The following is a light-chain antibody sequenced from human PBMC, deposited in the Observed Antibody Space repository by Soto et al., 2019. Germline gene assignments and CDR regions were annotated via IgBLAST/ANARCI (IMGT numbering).Light chain of an antibody. Sequence: SVLTQPASVSGSPGQSIAISCTGTSSDIGAYAYVSWYQQHPGKIPKLIVFDVNYRPSGVSSRFSGSKSGNTASLTISGLQAEDEADYYCGSYTRSNSVIFGGGTKVTVL. CDR3: GSYTRSNSVI. CDR2: DVN. CDR1: SSDIGAYAY. V-gene: IGLV2-14*03. J-gene: IGLJ2*01.